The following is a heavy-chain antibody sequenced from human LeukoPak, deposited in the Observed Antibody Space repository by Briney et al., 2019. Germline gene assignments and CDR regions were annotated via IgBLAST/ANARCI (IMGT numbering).Heavy chain of an antibody. CDR3: ARGAGTTVYYIDV. J-gene: IGHJ6*03. Sequence: PGGSLRLSCAASGFTFRTFPMHWVRQAPGKGLQWVAVISNDGVNQYYADSAKGRFTISRDNSKNTLLLQMNSLTTEDTAVYYCARGAGTTVYYIDVWGKGTTVTVSS. CDR2: ISNDGVNQ. D-gene: IGHD1-7*01. CDR1: GFTFRTFP. V-gene: IGHV3-30*16.